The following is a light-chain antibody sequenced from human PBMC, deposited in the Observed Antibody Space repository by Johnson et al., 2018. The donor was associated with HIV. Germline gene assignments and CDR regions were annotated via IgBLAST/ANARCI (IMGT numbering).Light chain of an antibody. J-gene: IGLJ1*01. CDR1: SSNIGNNF. Sequence: QSVLTQPPSVSAAPGQKVTISCSGSSSNIGNNFVSWYQHLPGTAPKFLIYENSKRPSGIPDRFSGSKSGTSDTLGITGLQTGDEADYYCGTWGSSLSADVFGTWTRVAV. CDR2: ENS. CDR3: GTWGSSLSADV. V-gene: IGLV1-51*02.